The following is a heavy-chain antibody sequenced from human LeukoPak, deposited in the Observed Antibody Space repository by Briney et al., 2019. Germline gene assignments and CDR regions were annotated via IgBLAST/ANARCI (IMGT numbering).Heavy chain of an antibody. D-gene: IGHD3-10*01. CDR2: ISASGGST. CDR3: AKDRDSTLTRGAIYD. CDR1: GFTFSTYA. V-gene: IGHV3-23*01. Sequence: GGSLRLSCAAFGFTFSTYAMSWVRQAPGKGLEWVCGISASGGSTYYADSVKGRFTISRDNSKNTLYLQMNSLRAEDTAVYYCAKDRDSTLTRGAIYDWGQGTLVTVSS. J-gene: IGHJ4*02.